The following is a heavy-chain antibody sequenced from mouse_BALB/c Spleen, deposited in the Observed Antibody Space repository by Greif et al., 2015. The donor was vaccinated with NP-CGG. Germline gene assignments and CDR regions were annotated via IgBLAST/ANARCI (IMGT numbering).Heavy chain of an antibody. CDR1: GYTFTSYY. D-gene: IGHD1-1*01. J-gene: IGHJ3*01. V-gene: IGHV1S81*02. CDR2: INPSNGGT. CDR3: TRSGETRRLLRGSSYSFAY. Sequence: QVQLQQSGAELVKPGASVKLSCKASGYTFTSYYMYWVKQRPGQGLEWIGEINPSNGGTNFNEKFKSKATLTVDKSSSTAYMQLSSLTSEDSAVYYCTRSGETRRLLRGSSYSFAYWGQGTLVTVSA.